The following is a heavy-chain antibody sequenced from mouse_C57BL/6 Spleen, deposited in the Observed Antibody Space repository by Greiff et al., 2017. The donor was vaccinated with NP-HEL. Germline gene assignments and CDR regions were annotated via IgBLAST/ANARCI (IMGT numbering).Heavy chain of an antibody. Sequence: VKLMESGAELAKPGASVKLSCKASGYTFTSYWMHWVKQRPGQGLEWIGYINPSSGYTKYNQKFKDKATLTADKSSSTAYMQLSSLTYEDSAVYYCASYGSSYEAWFAYWGQGTLVTVSA. J-gene: IGHJ3*01. CDR2: INPSSGYT. V-gene: IGHV1-7*01. CDR3: ASYGSSYEAWFAY. D-gene: IGHD1-1*01. CDR1: GYTFTSYW.